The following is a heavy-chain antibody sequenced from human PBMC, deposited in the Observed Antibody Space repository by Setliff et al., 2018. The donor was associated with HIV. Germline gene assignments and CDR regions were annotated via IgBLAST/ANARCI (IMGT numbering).Heavy chain of an antibody. Sequence: GGSLRLSCAASGFIASNYYMSWVRQAPGKGLEWVSFISRTSSYIYYADSLKGRFTISRDNAKNSLYLQMNSLRAEDTAVYYCARGFVLRFLEWSMPDAFDIWGQGTMVTVSS. CDR3: ARGFVLRFLEWSMPDAFDI. CDR1: GFIASNYY. D-gene: IGHD3-3*01. V-gene: IGHV3-21*01. J-gene: IGHJ3*02. CDR2: ISRTSSYI.